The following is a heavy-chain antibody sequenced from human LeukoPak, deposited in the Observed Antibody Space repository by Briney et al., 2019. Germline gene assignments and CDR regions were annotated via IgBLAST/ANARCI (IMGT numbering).Heavy chain of an antibody. Sequence: GGSLRLSCAASGFPVSSNYMGWVRQAPGKGLEWVSVIHSGGATYYADSVKGRFTISRDNSKNTLYLQMNSLRAEDTAVYYCARGRGYGAYDWNDYWGEGTLVTVSS. CDR3: ARGRGYGAYDWNDY. J-gene: IGHJ4*02. CDR2: IHSGGAT. CDR1: GFPVSSNY. V-gene: IGHV3-53*01. D-gene: IGHD5-12*01.